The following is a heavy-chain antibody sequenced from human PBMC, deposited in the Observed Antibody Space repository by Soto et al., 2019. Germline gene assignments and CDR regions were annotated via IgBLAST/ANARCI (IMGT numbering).Heavy chain of an antibody. CDR3: AREEGVRAVAGIGS. Sequence: PSETLSLTRTVSGGSISSGDYYWSWIRQPPGKGLEWIGYIYYSGSTYYNPSLKSRVSMSVDTSKNQFSLKLSAVTAADTAVYYCAREEGVRAVAGIGSWGQGTLVTVSS. J-gene: IGHJ4*02. D-gene: IGHD6-19*01. CDR1: GGSISSGDYY. CDR2: IYYSGST. V-gene: IGHV4-30-4*01.